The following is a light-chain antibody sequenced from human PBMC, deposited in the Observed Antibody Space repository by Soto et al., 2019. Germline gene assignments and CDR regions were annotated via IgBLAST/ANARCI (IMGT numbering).Light chain of an antibody. Sequence: DIQMTQSPSSVSASVGDRVTITCRASQRISNWVAWYQQKPGKAPNLLIYAASTLQSGAPSRFSGSGSGTDFILTISSLQPEDSATYYCQQASSFPFTFGPGTQV. CDR1: QRISNW. CDR2: AAS. V-gene: IGKV1-12*01. CDR3: QQASSFPFT. J-gene: IGKJ3*01.